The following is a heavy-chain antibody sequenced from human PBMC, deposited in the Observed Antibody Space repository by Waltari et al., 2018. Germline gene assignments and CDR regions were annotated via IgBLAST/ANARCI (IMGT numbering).Heavy chain of an antibody. CDR1: GGSISSGGYS. CDR3: ARGAWVVVVPAAPYWYFDL. Sequence: QLQLQESGSGLVKPSQTLSLTCAVSGGSISSGGYSWSWIRQPPGKGLGWIGYIYQSGRTYSHPSLKSRVTISVDRSKNQFSLKLSSVTAADTAVYYCARGAWVVVVPAAPYWYFDLWGRGTLVTVSS. D-gene: IGHD2-2*01. J-gene: IGHJ2*01. V-gene: IGHV4-30-2*01. CDR2: IYQSGRT.